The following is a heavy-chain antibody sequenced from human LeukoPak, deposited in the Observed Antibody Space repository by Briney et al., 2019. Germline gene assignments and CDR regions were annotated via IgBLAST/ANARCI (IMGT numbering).Heavy chain of an antibody. V-gene: IGHV1-18*01. CDR1: GYTFTSYG. CDR3: ARDAAGRDNWNYGYYYYYMDV. CDR2: ISAYNGNT. D-gene: IGHD1-7*01. Sequence: ASVTVSYKASGYTFTSYGISWVRQAPGQGREWMGWISAYNGNTNYAQKLQGRVTMTTDTSTSTAYMELRSLRSDDTAVYYCARDAAGRDNWNYGYYYYYMDVWGKGTTVTVSS. J-gene: IGHJ6*03.